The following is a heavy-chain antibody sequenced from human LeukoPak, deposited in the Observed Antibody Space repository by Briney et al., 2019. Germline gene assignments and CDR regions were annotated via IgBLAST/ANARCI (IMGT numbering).Heavy chain of an antibody. CDR2: INPNSGGT. CDR1: GYTFTGYY. CDR3: ARESLYSGSYYYYGMDV. Sequence: ASVKVPCKASGYTFTGYYMHWVRQAPGQGLEWMGWINPNSGGTNYAQKFQGRVTMTRDTSISTAYMELSRLRSDDTAVYYCARESLYSGSYYYYGMDVWGQGTTVTVSS. V-gene: IGHV1-2*02. D-gene: IGHD1-26*01. J-gene: IGHJ6*02.